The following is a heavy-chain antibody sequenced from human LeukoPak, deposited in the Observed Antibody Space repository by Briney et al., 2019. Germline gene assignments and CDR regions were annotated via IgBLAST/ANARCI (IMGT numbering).Heavy chain of an antibody. CDR3: ARALPHWGSGDY. D-gene: IGHD7-27*01. CDR2: INPNSGGT. CDR1: GYTFTDYY. V-gene: IGHV1-2*02. Sequence: ASVKVSCKASGYTFTDYYMHWVRQAPGQGLEWMGWINPNSGGTNYAQKFQGRVTMTRDTSISTAYMELSRLRSDDTAVYYCARALPHWGSGDYWGQGTLVTVSS. J-gene: IGHJ4*02.